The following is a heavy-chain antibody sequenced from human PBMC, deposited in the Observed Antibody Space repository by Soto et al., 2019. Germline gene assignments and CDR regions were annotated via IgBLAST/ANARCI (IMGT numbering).Heavy chain of an antibody. J-gene: IGHJ4*02. V-gene: IGHV4-59*12. CDR3: ARGLPGAPSERAFDQ. CDR1: GGSISSYY. Sequence: SETLSLTCTVSGGSISSYYWSWIRQPPGKGLEWIGYIYYSGSTNYNPSLKSRVTISVDTSKSSLYLQMNSLRAEDTAVYFCARGLPGAPSERAFDQWGQGTLVTVSS. CDR2: IYYSGST. D-gene: IGHD1-1*01.